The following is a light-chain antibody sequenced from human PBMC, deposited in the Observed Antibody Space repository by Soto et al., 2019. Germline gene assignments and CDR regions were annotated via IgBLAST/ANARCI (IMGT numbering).Light chain of an antibody. V-gene: IGKV3-20*01. CDR2: DAS. Sequence: IVLAPSPGPPSLSPGERATLSWRASQSVSSSYLAWYQQKPGQAPRLLIYDASTRATGIPDRFSGSGSGPEYTLTISRLEPEDFAVYSCQQYGFSPISFGQGTRLEI. CDR1: QSVSSSY. J-gene: IGKJ5*01. CDR3: QQYGFSPIS.